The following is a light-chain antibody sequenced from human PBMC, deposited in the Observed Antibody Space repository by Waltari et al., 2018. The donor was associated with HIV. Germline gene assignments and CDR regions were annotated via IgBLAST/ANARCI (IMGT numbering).Light chain of an antibody. CDR1: TSDVGGYND. CDR2: EVS. Sequence: QSALTQPPSASGSPGQSVTIPCTGTTSDVGGYNDVSWYQQHPGKAPKFIIYEVSKRPSGVPDRFSGSKSGNTASLTVSGLQAEDEADYYCSSYAGSNWVFGGGTKLTVL. V-gene: IGLV2-8*01. CDR3: SSYAGSNWV. J-gene: IGLJ3*02.